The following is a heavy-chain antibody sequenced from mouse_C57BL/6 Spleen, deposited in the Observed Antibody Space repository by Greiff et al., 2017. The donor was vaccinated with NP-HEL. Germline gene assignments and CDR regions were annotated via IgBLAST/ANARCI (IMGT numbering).Heavy chain of an antibody. D-gene: IGHD1-1*02. Sequence: VQLQQSGAELARPGASVKLSCKASGYTFTSYGISWVKQRTGQGLEWIGEIYPRSGNTYYNEKFKGKSTLTADKSSSTAYMEHRGLTSEDSAVYVCARDYGGYYYAMDYWGQGTSVTVSS. CDR3: ARDYGGYYYAMDY. CDR2: IYPRSGNT. V-gene: IGHV1-81*01. J-gene: IGHJ4*01. CDR1: GYTFTSYG.